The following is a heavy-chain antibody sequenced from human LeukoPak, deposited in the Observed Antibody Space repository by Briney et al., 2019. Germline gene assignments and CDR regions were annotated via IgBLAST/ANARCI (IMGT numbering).Heavy chain of an antibody. CDR1: GFTFSSYA. J-gene: IGHJ4*01. CDR3: VREGFYFFDF. CDR2: ISYDGSDK. Sequence: PGGSLRLSCAASGFTFSSYAMYWVRQAPGKGLEWVAVISYDGSDKFYADSVRGRFTIFRDNAKDSVYLQMNSLRAEDSATYYCVREGFYFFDFWGQGTLVTVSS. V-gene: IGHV3-30*04.